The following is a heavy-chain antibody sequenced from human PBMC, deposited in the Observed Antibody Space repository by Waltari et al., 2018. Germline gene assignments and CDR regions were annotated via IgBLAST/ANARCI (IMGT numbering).Heavy chain of an antibody. CDR1: GGTFIRDA. CDR3: ARDGRGGKALSAAPVGDS. Sequence: QVQLVQYGPEVKKPGSSVKVSCRASGGTFIRDAIFGVRQVPGQGLEWMGWIIPLFGTPNYAQKFQGRVTITADESTSTAYMEVSSLKSEDTAIYFCARDGRGGKALSAAPVGDSWGQGTQVTVSS. J-gene: IGHJ5*01. D-gene: IGHD6-13*01. V-gene: IGHV1-69*01. CDR2: IIPLFGTP.